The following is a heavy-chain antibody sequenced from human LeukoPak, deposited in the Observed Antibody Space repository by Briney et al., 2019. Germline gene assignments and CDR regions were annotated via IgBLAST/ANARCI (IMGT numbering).Heavy chain of an antibody. V-gene: IGHV3-7*01. CDR3: ARNPRRFLEWLSYYMDV. J-gene: IGHJ6*03. D-gene: IGHD3-3*01. CDR1: GFTFSSYW. CDR2: IKQDGSEK. Sequence: PGGSLRLSCAASGFTFSSYWMSWVRQAPGKGLEWVANIKQDGSEKYYVDSVKGRFTISRDNAKNSLYLQMYSLRAEDTAVYYCARNPRRFLEWLSYYMDVWGTGTTVTVSS.